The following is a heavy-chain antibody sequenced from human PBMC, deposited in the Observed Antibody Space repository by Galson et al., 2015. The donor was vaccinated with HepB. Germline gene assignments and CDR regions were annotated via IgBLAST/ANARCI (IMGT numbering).Heavy chain of an antibody. Sequence: QSGAEVKKPGESLKISCKGSGYSFTSYWIGWVRQMPGKGLEWMGIIYPGDSDTRYSPSFQGQVTISADTSISTAYLQWSSLKASDAAMYYGGGHGGFGGGGRGAFDIWGQGTMVTVSS. CDR3: GGHGGFGGGGRGAFDI. V-gene: IGHV5-51*01. CDR1: GYSFTSYW. J-gene: IGHJ3*02. CDR2: IYPGDSDT. D-gene: IGHD3-10*01.